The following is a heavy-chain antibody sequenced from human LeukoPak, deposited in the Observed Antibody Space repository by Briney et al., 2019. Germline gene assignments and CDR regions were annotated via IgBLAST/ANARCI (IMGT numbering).Heavy chain of an antibody. J-gene: IGHJ3*02. CDR3: ARAKTPRAFDI. CDR2: ISSSSSTI. Sequence: GGSLRLSCAASGFTFSSYSMNWVRQAPGKGLEWVSYISSSSSTIYYADSVKGRFTISRDNANNSLYLQMNSLRAEDTAVYYCARAKTPRAFDIWGQGTMVTVSS. D-gene: IGHD4-23*01. V-gene: IGHV3-48*01. CDR1: GFTFSSYS.